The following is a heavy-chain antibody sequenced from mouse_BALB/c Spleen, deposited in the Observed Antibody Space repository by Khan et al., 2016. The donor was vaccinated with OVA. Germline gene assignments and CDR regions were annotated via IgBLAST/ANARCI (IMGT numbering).Heavy chain of an antibody. J-gene: IGHJ3*01. Sequence: VQLQQSGAELVKPGASVKLSCTASGFNIKDTYIHWVKQRPEQGLEWIGRIDTATGNTNYDPKFLDKATITADTSSNTAYLQLSSLTSEDTAVYYCVSPTWFVDWGRGTLVTVSA. V-gene: IGHV14-3*02. CDR3: VSPTWFVD. CDR1: GFNIKDTY. CDR2: IDTATGNT.